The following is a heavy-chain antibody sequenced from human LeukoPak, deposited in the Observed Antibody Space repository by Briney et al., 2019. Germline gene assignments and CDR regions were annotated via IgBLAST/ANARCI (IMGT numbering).Heavy chain of an antibody. D-gene: IGHD2-2*01. CDR1: VGSISVYY. J-gene: IGHJ6*03. Sequence: HSETLSHTRIVSVGSISVYYWSSIRPPPGRGLEWIGYIYYSGSNTYNHSLKSRVTMSVDTAKNQFSLKLRSVTAADTAVYFCARGDFCSSSSCYLRLMDVWGKGTTVTVSS. V-gene: IGHV4-59*01. CDR2: IYYSGSN. CDR3: ARGDFCSSSSCYLRLMDV.